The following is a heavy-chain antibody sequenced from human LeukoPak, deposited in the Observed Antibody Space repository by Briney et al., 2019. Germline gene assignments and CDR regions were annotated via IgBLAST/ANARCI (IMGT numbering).Heavy chain of an antibody. D-gene: IGHD2-8*02. CDR2: IIPIFGTA. Sequence: GSSVKVSCKASGGTFSSYAISWVRQAPGQGLEWMGGIIPIFGTANYAQKFQGRVTMTTDTSTSTAFMELRSLRSEDTAVYYCGRTKRERPGTGDPWGQGTLVTVSS. CDR3: GRTKRERPGTGDP. CDR1: GGTFSSYA. V-gene: IGHV1-69*05. J-gene: IGHJ5*02.